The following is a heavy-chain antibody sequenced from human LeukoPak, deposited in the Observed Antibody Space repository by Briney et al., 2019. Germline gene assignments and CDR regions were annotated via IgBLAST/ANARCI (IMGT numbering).Heavy chain of an antibody. CDR1: GFTFSSYG. J-gene: IGHJ3*02. CDR2: IRYDGSNK. CDR3: ANGRITIWASTGDAFDI. V-gene: IGHV3-30*02. D-gene: IGHD3-3*01. Sequence: PGGSLRLSCAASGFTFSSYGMHWVGQAPGKGLEWVAFIRYDGSNKYCADSVKGRFTISRDNSKNTLYLQMNSLRAEDTAVYYCANGRITIWASTGDAFDIWGQGTMVTVSS.